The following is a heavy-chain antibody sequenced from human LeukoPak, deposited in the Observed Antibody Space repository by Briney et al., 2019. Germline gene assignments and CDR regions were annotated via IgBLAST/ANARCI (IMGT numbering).Heavy chain of an antibody. CDR1: GYSISSGFY. CDR3: ARPRGNCSGGSCYFWYFDL. Sequence: PSETLSLTCTVSGYSISSGFYWGWIRQPPGKGLEWIGNIYHSGSTYYNPSLKSRVSISVDTSKNQFSLKLSSATAADTAVYYCARPRGNCSGGSCYFWYFDLWGRGTLVTVSS. V-gene: IGHV4-38-2*02. D-gene: IGHD2-15*01. J-gene: IGHJ2*01. CDR2: IYHSGST.